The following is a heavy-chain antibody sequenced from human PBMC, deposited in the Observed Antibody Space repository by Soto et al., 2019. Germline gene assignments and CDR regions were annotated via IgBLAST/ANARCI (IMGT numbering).Heavy chain of an antibody. CDR2: INHSGST. J-gene: IGHJ5*02. CDR3: ARGHRIVTGYNWFDP. Sequence: SETLSLTCAVYGGSFSGYYWSWIRQPPGKGLEWIGEINHSGSTNYNPSLKSRVTISVDTSKNQFSLKLSSVTAADTAVYYFARGHRIVTGYNWFDPWGQGTRVTVCS. CDR1: GGSFSGYY. V-gene: IGHV4-34*01. D-gene: IGHD3-9*01.